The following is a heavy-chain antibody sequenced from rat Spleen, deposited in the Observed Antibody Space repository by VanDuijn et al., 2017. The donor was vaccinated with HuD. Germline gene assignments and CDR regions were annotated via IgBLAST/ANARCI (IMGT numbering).Heavy chain of an antibody. Sequence: EVQLVESDGGLVQPGRSLKLSCAASGFTFSDYYMAWVRQAPTKGLEWVATISYDGSSTYYRDSVKGRFTISRDNAKSTLYLQMDSLRSEDTATYYCARPYDYWGQGVMVTVSS. CDR1: GFTFSDYY. CDR3: ARPYDY. J-gene: IGHJ2*01. V-gene: IGHV5-29*01. CDR2: ISYDGSST. D-gene: IGHD2-1*01.